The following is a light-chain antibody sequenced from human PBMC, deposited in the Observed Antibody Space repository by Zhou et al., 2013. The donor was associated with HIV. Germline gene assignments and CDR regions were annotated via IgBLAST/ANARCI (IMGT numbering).Light chain of an antibody. CDR3: QQYNTYLTWT. CDR1: QGISSA. Sequence: IQMTQSPSTLSASVGDRVTITCRASQGISSALAWYQQKPGKAPKLLIYDASSLESGVPSRFSGSGSGTEFTLTIRSLQPDDFATYYCQQYNTYLTWTFGQGTKVEIK. J-gene: IGKJ1*01. V-gene: IGKV1-13*02. CDR2: DAS.